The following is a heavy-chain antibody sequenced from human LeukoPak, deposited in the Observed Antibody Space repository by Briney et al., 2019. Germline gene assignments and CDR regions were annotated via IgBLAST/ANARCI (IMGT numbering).Heavy chain of an antibody. J-gene: IGHJ3*02. CDR3: EKCSAGYYNAAFNI. Sequence: GGSLRLSCAASGFTFDNYAMNWVRQAPGKGLEWVSYISGGGAKRHYSDSVKGRFTISRDNPKNTLYLQINNLRAEDTAMYYFEKCSAGYYNAAFNIWGGGTRVPVSS. CDR2: ISGGGAKR. D-gene: IGHD3-10*02. CDR1: GFTFDNYA. V-gene: IGHV3-23*01.